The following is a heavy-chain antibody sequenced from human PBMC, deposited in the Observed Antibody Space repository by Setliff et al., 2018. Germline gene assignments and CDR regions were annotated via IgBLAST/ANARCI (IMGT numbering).Heavy chain of an antibody. J-gene: IGHJ5*02. V-gene: IGHV4-61*02. CDR3: ARGNYGLFSGFYFDQ. CDR2: IFSSGGT. Sequence: KTSETLSLTCTVSGDSSDSGSYSWTWFRRPAGKGLEWIGRIFSSGGTDYNPSLKDRVTISEDTSKNQFYLKLSSVTAADTAVYYCARGNYGLFSGFYFDQWGQGSRVTVSS. D-gene: IGHD3-3*01. CDR1: GDSSDSGSYS.